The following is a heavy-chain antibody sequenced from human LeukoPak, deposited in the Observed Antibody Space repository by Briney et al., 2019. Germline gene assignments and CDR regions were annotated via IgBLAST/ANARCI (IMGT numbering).Heavy chain of an antibody. D-gene: IGHD3-9*01. CDR1: GYTFTDYY. CDR2: INPNSGGT. Sequence: GASVKASCKASGYTFTDYYVHWVRQAPGQGLEWMGWINPNSGGTDYAQKFQGTVTMTRDTSISTAYMELTRLRSDDTAVYYCARERGNYDILTDYYEGNGFDPWGQGTLVTVSS. J-gene: IGHJ5*02. V-gene: IGHV1-2*02. CDR3: ARERGNYDILTDYYEGNGFDP.